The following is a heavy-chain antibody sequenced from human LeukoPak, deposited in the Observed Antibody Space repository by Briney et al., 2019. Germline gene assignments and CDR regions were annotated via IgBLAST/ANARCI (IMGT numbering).Heavy chain of an antibody. J-gene: IGHJ3*02. Sequence: GGSLRLSCAASGFTFSSYSMNWVRQAPGKGLEWASYISSSSSTIYYADSVKGRFTISRDNAKNSPYLQMNSLRAEDTAVYYCARDPYQLNAFDIWGQGTMVTVSS. CDR3: ARDPYQLNAFDI. CDR2: ISSSSSTI. V-gene: IGHV3-48*01. D-gene: IGHD2-2*01. CDR1: GFTFSSYS.